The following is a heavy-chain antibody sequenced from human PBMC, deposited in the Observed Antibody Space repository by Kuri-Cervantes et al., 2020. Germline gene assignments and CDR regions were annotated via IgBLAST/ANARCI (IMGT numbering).Heavy chain of an antibody. J-gene: IGHJ3*02. CDR2: VNPNSGTT. CDR1: GYPFTNFD. Sequence: ASVKVSCKTSGYPFTNFDINWVRQATGQGLEWMGWVNPNSGTTGTAQKFQGRVTMTRNTSISTVYMELSSLRSEDTAVYYCARSYDLLAGYRDDAFDIWGQGTMVTVSS. V-gene: IGHV1-8*02. CDR3: ARSYDLLAGYRDDAFDI. D-gene: IGHD3-9*01.